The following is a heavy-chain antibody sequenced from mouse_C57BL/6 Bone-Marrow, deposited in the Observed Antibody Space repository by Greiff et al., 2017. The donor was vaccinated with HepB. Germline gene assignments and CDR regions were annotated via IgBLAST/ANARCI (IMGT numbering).Heavy chain of an antibody. CDR2: ISDGGSYT. CDR3: ARDQGPYYYGRSLV. V-gene: IGHV5-4*01. Sequence: EVKLMESGGGLVKPGGSLKLSCAASGFTFSSYAMSWVRQTPEKRLEWVATISDGGSYTYYPDNVKGRFTISRDNAKNNLYLQMSHLKSEDTAMYYCARDQGPYYYGRSLVWGTGTTVTVSS. D-gene: IGHD1-1*01. CDR1: GFTFSSYA. J-gene: IGHJ1*03.